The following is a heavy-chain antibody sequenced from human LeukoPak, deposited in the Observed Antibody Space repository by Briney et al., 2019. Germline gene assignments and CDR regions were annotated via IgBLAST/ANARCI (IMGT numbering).Heavy chain of an antibody. D-gene: IGHD2-2*02. CDR3: ARVRDCSSTSCYTLRP. CDR2: IYYSGST. J-gene: IGHJ4*02. Sequence: SETLSLTCTVSGGSISSGGYYWSWIRQHPGKGLEWIGYIYYSGSTYYNPSLKSRVTISVDTSKNQFSLKLSSVTAADTAVYYCARVRDCSSTSCYTLRPWGQGTLVTVSS. CDR1: GGSISSGGYY. V-gene: IGHV4-31*03.